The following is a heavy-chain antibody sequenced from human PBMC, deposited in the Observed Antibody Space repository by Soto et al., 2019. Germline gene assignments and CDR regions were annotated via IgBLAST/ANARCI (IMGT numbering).Heavy chain of an antibody. Sequence: GESLKISCKGSGYSFTSYWIGWVRQMPGKGLEWMGIIYPGDSDTRYSPSFQGQVTISADKSISTAYLQWSSLKASDTAMYYCARLRLEWLLSWGSYGMDVWGQGTTVTVSS. V-gene: IGHV5-51*01. CDR2: IYPGDSDT. CDR3: ARLRLEWLLSWGSYGMDV. J-gene: IGHJ6*02. D-gene: IGHD3-3*01. CDR1: GYSFTSYW.